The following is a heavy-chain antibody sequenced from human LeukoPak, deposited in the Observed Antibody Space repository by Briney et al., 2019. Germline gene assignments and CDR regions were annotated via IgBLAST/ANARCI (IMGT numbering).Heavy chain of an antibody. CDR3: ARSAYPGNSVIED. V-gene: IGHV3-74*01. D-gene: IGHD4-23*01. CDR1: GITFSSYW. Sequence: PGGSLRLSCAGSGITFSSYWMHWVRQAPGKGLVWVSRINSDGRSTNYADSVKGRFTISRDNAKNTLYLQMNSLRPEDTAVYYCARSAYPGNSVIEDWGRGTLVTVSS. CDR2: INSDGRST. J-gene: IGHJ4*02.